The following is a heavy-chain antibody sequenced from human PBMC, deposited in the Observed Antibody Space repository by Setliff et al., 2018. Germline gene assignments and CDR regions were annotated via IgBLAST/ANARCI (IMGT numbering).Heavy chain of an antibody. CDR1: GGTFSSYA. V-gene: IGHV1-69*05. J-gene: IGHJ4*02. CDR2: IIPIFGTA. CDR3: ARERYFDN. Sequence: AASVKVSCKASGGTFSSYAISWVRQAPGQGLEWMGGIIPIFGTANYAQKFQGRVTITTDESTSTAYMELSSLKSDDTAVYYCARERYFDNWGQGTLVTVSS.